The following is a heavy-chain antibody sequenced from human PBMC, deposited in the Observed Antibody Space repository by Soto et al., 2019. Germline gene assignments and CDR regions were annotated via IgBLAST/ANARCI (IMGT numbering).Heavy chain of an antibody. V-gene: IGHV4-39*01. CDR3: ARHSLALRKNNWFDP. CDR2: IFYLGSS. J-gene: IGHJ5*02. CDR1: VGSFSSFY. Sequence: SETLSLTCIVSVGSFSSFYWGRVRQPPGKGLERIGSIFYLGSSYYNPSLKSRVTMSVDTSKNQFSLRLRSVTAADTALYFCARHSLALRKNNWFDPWGQGIMVTVSS. D-gene: IGHD3-3*02.